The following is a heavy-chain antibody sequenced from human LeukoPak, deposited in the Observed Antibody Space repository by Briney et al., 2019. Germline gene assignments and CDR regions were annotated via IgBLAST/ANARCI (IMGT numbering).Heavy chain of an antibody. CDR3: ARDLAPYGAYDAYFDY. J-gene: IGHJ4*02. D-gene: IGHD4-17*01. Sequence: SETLSLTCTVSGGSISSSSYYWGWIRQPPGKGLEWIGSIYYSGSTYYNPSLKSRVTISVDTSKNQFSLKLSSVTAADTAVYYCARDLAPYGAYDAYFDYWGPGTLVTVSS. V-gene: IGHV4-39*07. CDR2: IYYSGST. CDR1: GGSISSSSYY.